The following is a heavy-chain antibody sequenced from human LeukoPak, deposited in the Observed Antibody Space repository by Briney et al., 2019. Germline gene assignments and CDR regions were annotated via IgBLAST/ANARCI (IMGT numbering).Heavy chain of an antibody. CDR3: VGQIAMVS. J-gene: IGHJ1*01. CDR2: IKKDGSEK. V-gene: IGHV3-7*01. CDR1: GFIFTDW. Sequence: GGSLRLSCAASGFIFTDWMTWVRQVPGKGLEWVANIKKDGSEKNYLDSVKGRFIISRDNAKNSLYLQMNDLRAEDTAMYFCVGQIAMVSWGQGTLVTVSS. D-gene: IGHD5-18*01.